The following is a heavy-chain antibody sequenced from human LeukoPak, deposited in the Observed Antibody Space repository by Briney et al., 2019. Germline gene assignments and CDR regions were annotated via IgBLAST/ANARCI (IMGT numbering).Heavy chain of an antibody. D-gene: IGHD1-14*01. CDR3: ARVRAEPKFYFLY. CDR1: GYTFTGYY. CDR2: INPNSGGT. J-gene: IGHJ4*02. V-gene: IGHV1-2*02. Sequence: ASVKLSCKASGYTFTGYYMHWVRQAPGQGLEWMGWINPNSGGTNYAQKFQGRVTMTRDTSISTAYVELSRLRSDDTSVYYCARVRAEPKFYFLYWGQGTLVSVSS.